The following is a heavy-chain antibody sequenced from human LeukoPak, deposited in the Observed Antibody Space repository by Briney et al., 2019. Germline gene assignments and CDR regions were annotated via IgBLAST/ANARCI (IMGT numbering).Heavy chain of an antibody. Sequence: PSETLSLTCAVYGGSFSGYYWSWIRHPPGKGLEWIGEINHSGSTNYNPSLKSRDTISVDTSKNQFSLKLSSVTAADTAVYYCARKRYCSSTSCYNWFDPWGQGTLVTVSS. D-gene: IGHD2-2*01. CDR3: ARKRYCSSTSCYNWFDP. V-gene: IGHV4-34*01. J-gene: IGHJ5*02. CDR1: GGSFSGYY. CDR2: INHSGST.